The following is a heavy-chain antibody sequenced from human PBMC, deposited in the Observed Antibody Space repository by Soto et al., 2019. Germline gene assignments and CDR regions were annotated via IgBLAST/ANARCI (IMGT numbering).Heavy chain of an antibody. Sequence: SETLSLTCNVSGGSISRGGYLWSWIRQHPGKGLEWIGFISYNGRTSYNPSLKSRVTISADTSKNQFSLKLSSVTAADTAVYYCARGPLAARGPVGWFDPWGQGTLVTVSS. J-gene: IGHJ5*02. CDR3: ARGPLAARGPVGWFDP. CDR1: GGSISRGGYL. D-gene: IGHD6-6*01. CDR2: ISYNGRT. V-gene: IGHV4-31*03.